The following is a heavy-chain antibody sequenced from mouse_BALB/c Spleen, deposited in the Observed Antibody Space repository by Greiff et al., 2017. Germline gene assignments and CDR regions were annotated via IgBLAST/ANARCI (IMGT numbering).Heavy chain of an antibody. CDR1: GYAFSSSW. CDR3: ARWRYDFDY. Sequence: QVQLKQSGPELVKPGASVKISCKASGYAFSSSWMNWVKQRPGQGLEWIGRIYPGDGDTNYNGKFKGKATLTADKSSSTAYMQLSSLTSVDSAVYFCARWRYDFDYWGQGTTLTVSS. CDR2: IYPGDGDT. V-gene: IGHV1-82*01. J-gene: IGHJ2*01. D-gene: IGHD2-14*01.